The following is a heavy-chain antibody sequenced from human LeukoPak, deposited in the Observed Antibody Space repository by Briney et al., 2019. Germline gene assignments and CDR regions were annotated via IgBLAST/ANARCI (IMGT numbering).Heavy chain of an antibody. CDR1: GFTVSSNY. D-gene: IGHD2-2*02. V-gene: IGHV3-23*01. J-gene: IGHJ4*02. CDR2: ISGSGGST. Sequence: GGSLRLSCAVSGFTVSSNYMSWVRQAPGKGLEWVSAISGSGGSTYYADSVKGRFTISRDNSKNTLYLQMNSLRAEDTAVYYCANGCSSTSCYKSRGYSYGAYWGQGTLVTVSS. CDR3: ANGCSSTSCYKSRGYSYGAY.